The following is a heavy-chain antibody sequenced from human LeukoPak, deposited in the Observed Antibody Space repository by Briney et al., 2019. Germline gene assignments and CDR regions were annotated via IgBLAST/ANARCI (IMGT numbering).Heavy chain of an antibody. Sequence: SETLSLTCAVYGGSFSGYYWSWIRQPPGKGLEWIGEINHSGSTNYNPSLKSRVTISVDTSKNQFSLKLSSVTAADTAVYYCARDSSGWYDYWGQGTLVTVSS. CDR2: INHSGST. CDR3: ARDSSGWYDY. V-gene: IGHV4-34*01. D-gene: IGHD6-19*01. J-gene: IGHJ4*02. CDR1: GGSFSGYY.